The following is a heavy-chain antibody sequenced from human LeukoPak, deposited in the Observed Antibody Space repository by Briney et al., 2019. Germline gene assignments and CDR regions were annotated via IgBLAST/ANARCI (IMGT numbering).Heavy chain of an antibody. CDR2: LSGGSDHI. V-gene: IGHV3-21*01. D-gene: IGHD5-18*01. J-gene: IGHJ4*02. CDR1: GFTFSSYN. CDR3: AKVRDTAMVLFDY. Sequence: GGSLRLSCAASGFTFSSYNMYWVRQAPGQGLEWVSSLSGGSDHIYYADPVKGRFTISRDNAKNSLYLQMNSLRAEDTAVYYCAKVRDTAMVLFDYWGQGTLVTVSS.